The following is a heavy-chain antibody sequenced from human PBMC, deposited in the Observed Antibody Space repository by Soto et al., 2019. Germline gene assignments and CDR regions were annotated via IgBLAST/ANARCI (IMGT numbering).Heavy chain of an antibody. CDR3: ARGPVTQTSFIDH. J-gene: IGHJ5*02. CDR1: GFTFSSYP. V-gene: IGHV3-30-3*01. D-gene: IGHD4-4*01. CDR2: ISYDGGNQ. Sequence: QPGGSLRLSCEASGFTFSSYPMNWVRQAPGKGLEWVTVISYDGGNQYYADSVKGRFTISRDNSKDTLYLQMNSLRSDDTAVYFCARGPVTQTSFIDHWGQGTLVTVSS.